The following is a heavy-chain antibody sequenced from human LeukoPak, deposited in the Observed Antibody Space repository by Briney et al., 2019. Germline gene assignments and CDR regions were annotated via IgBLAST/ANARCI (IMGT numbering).Heavy chain of an antibody. J-gene: IGHJ5*02. CDR3: ARVFGLFTLGGCFDP. D-gene: IGHD3-3*01. CDR1: GFTVRSDF. Sequence: PGGSLILSCAASGFTVRSDFMSWVRQAPGKGLEWVSVIYSGGTTYYADSVKGRFTDSRDNSRNTPYLQMNSLSAEDTAVYYCARVFGLFTLGGCFDPWGQGTLVTVSS. CDR2: IYSGGTT. V-gene: IGHV3-66*01.